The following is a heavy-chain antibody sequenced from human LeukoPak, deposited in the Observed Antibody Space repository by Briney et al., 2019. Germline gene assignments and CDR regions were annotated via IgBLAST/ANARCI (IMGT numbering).Heavy chain of an antibody. D-gene: IGHD6-6*01. J-gene: IGHJ4*02. Sequence: GGSLRLSCAASGFTFSSYGMSWVRQASGKGLEWVSAISGSGGSTYYADSVKGRFTISRDNSKNTLYLQMNSLRAEDTAVYYCAKGAEYSSAKNYFDYWGQGTLVTVSS. V-gene: IGHV3-23*01. CDR1: GFTFSSYG. CDR3: AKGAEYSSAKNYFDY. CDR2: ISGSGGST.